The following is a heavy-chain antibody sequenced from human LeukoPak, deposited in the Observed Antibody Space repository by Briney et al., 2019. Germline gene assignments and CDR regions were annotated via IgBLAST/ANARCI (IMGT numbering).Heavy chain of an antibody. CDR1: GGSISSYY. CDR3: ARTTEGGYAYDYFYYYYMDV. J-gene: IGHJ6*03. D-gene: IGHD5-18*01. CDR2: IYYSGST. Sequence: SETLSLTCTVSGGSISSYYWSWIRQPPGKGLEWIGYIYYSGSTNYNPSLKSRVTISVDTSKNQFSLKLSSVTAADTAVYYCARTTEGGYAYDYFYYYYMDVWGKGTTVTISS. V-gene: IGHV4-59*01.